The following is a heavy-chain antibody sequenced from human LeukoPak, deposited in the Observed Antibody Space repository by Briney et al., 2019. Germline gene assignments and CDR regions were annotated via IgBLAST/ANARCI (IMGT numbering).Heavy chain of an antibody. Sequence: ASVKVFCKASGYTFTGYFVHWVRQAPGQGLQWMGWINPNTGGTNYAQKFQGRVTMTRDTSISTAYMELSRLRSDDTAVYYCASGDYGDPPLNYWGQGTLVTVSS. CDR1: GYTFTGYF. CDR2: INPNTGGT. J-gene: IGHJ4*02. V-gene: IGHV1-2*02. D-gene: IGHD4/OR15-4a*01. CDR3: ASGDYGDPPLNY.